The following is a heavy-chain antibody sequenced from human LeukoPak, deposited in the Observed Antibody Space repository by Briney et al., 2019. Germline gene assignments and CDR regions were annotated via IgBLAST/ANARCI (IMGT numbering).Heavy chain of an antibody. V-gene: IGHV4-38-2*02. J-gene: IGHJ4*02. Sequence: SETLSLNCTVSGYSTSNGYFWGWIRQPPGKGLECIGTIYHSGSIYYNPSLKSRVTISVDTSKNQFSLKVRSVTAADTSVYYCARRSIARGKVDVIVFDYWGQGALVTVSS. CDR1: GYSTSNGYF. CDR3: ARRSIARGKVDVIVFDY. CDR2: IYHSGSI. D-gene: IGHD2-21*01.